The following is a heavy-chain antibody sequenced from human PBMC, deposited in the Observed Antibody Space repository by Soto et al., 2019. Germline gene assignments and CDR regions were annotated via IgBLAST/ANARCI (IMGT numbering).Heavy chain of an antibody. CDR2: ISRGSDYI. D-gene: IGHD1-20*01. J-gene: IGHJ5*02. Sequence: PGGSLRLSCAASVFIFSDYTMNWVRQAPGKGLEWVSSISRGSDYIFYADSVKGRFTISRDNARNSLYLQMSSLRAEDTAVYYCAKDSGCVNNACAYDPWGQGTLVTVSS. CDR1: VFIFSDYT. V-gene: IGHV3-21*01. CDR3: AKDSGCVNNACAYDP.